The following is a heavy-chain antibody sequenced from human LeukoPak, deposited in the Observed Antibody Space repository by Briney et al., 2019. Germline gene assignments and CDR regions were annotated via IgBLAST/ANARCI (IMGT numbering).Heavy chain of an antibody. CDR3: SRASIAVAAVAGY. D-gene: IGHD6-19*01. CDR2: IDPNSGGT. J-gene: IGHJ1*01. V-gene: IGHV1-2*02. CDR1: LYSFIGYH. Sequence: ASLKVSSAASLYSFIGYHMHWVRQAPGQGLEWMGWIDPNSGGTNYAQKFQGRVTMTRDTSITTVYMELSRLRSDDTVVYYCSRASIAVAAVAGYWGQGTLVTVSS.